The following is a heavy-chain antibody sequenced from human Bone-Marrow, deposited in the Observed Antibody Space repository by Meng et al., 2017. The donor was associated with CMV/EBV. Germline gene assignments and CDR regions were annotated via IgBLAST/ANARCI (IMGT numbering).Heavy chain of an antibody. J-gene: IGHJ6*02. Sequence: ASVKVSCKASGYTFTSYDINWVRQATGQGLEWMGWMNPNSGNTGYAQKFQGRVTITRNTSISTAYMELSSLRSEDTAVYYCARGAGLGYCSSTSCSLPYYYYGKDVWGQGTTVTVSS. D-gene: IGHD2-2*01. CDR1: GYTFTSYD. CDR2: MNPNSGNT. V-gene: IGHV1-8*03. CDR3: ARGAGLGYCSSTSCSLPYYYYGKDV.